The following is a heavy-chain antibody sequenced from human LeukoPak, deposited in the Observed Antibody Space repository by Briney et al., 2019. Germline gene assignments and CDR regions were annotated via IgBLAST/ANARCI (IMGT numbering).Heavy chain of an antibody. CDR1: GGSISSSNYY. J-gene: IGHJ4*02. D-gene: IGHD1-26*01. CDR3: ARYYSGSYGFDY. Sequence: SETLSLTCTVSGGSISSSNYYWGWIRQPPGEGLEWIGYIYYSGSTYYNPSLKSRVTMSVDTSKNQFSLKLSSVTAADAAVYYCARYYSGSYGFDYWGQGTLVTVSS. V-gene: IGHV4-39*01. CDR2: IYYSGST.